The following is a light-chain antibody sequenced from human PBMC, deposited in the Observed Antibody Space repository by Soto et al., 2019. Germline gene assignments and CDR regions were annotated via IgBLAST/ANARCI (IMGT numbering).Light chain of an antibody. V-gene: IGKV1-13*02. Sequence: AIQLTQSPSSLSASVGDRVTITCRASQGISSGLAWYQQKPGKAPNLLIYDASSLESGVPSRFSGSGSATDFTLTISSLQPEDFATYYCQQFNSYPFTFGPGTKVDIK. J-gene: IGKJ3*01. CDR1: QGISSG. CDR3: QQFNSYPFT. CDR2: DAS.